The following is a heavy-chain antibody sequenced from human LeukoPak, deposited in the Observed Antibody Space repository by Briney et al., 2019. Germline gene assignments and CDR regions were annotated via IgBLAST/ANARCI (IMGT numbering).Heavy chain of an antibody. CDR2: IFSDGSNK. D-gene: IGHD1-7*01. CDR1: GFTFSTYA. Sequence: PGGSLRISCAASGFTFSTYARPWVRQAPGKGLEWLGLIFSDGSNKYYADSVKGRFTISRDNAKNSLYLQMNSLRAEDTAVYYCARDNWNYDYWGQGALVTVSS. V-gene: IGHV3-30*04. CDR3: ARDNWNYDY. J-gene: IGHJ4*02.